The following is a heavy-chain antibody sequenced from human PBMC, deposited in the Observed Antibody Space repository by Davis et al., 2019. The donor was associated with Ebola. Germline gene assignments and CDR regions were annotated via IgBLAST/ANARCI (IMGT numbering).Heavy chain of an antibody. V-gene: IGHV3-23*01. CDR1: GFSFGTYA. D-gene: IGHD3-16*01. Sequence: PGGSLRLSCAASGFSFGTYAMHWVRQAPGKGLEWVSEVSVPGLTHYADPVKGRFTISRDISKNIVYLEMKSLRAEDTAIYYCAKDIQGGSSYLDYWGQGTLVTVSS. J-gene: IGHJ4*02. CDR2: VSVPGLT. CDR3: AKDIQGGSSYLDY.